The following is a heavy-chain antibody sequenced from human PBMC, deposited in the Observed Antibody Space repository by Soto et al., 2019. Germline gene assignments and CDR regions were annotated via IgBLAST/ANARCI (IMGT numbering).Heavy chain of an antibody. D-gene: IGHD3-3*01. CDR1: GLTFSQYW. CDR3: ATAVDYDFWSGTTHYGMDV. Sequence: QPGGSLRLSCAASGLTFSQYWMHWVRQAPGQGLVWVSRISDDGTITDYADSVKGRFTVSRDNARNTHSLQMNSLRSEDTAVYFCATAVDYDFWSGTTHYGMDVWGQGTTVTVS. CDR2: ISDDGTIT. V-gene: IGHV3-74*01. J-gene: IGHJ6*02.